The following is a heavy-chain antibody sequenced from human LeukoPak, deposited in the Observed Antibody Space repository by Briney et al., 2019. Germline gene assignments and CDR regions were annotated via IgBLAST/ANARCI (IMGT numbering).Heavy chain of an antibody. CDR2: IIPIFGTA. CDR3: ARGALVVVPASDYYYYYMDV. D-gene: IGHD2-2*01. Sequence: GASVKVSCKASGGTFSSYAISWVRQAPGQGLEWMGGIIPIFGTANYAQKFQGRVTITADESTSTAYMELSSLRSEDTAVYYCARGALVVVPASDYYYYYMDVWGKGTTVTISS. CDR1: GGTFSSYA. J-gene: IGHJ6*03. V-gene: IGHV1-69*13.